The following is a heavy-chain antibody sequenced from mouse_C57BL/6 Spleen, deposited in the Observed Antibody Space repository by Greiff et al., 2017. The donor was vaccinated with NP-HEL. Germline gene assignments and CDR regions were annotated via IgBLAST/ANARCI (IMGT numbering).Heavy chain of an antibody. CDR2: INTNYGTT. V-gene: IGHV1-39*01. J-gene: IGHJ4*01. CDR1: GYSFTDYN. CDR3: ARNEDGGSVGAMDY. Sequence: EVQLQQSGPELVKPGASVKISCKASGYSFTDYNMNWVKQSNGKSLEWIGVINTNYGTTSYNQKFKGKATLTVDQSSSTAYMQLNSLTSEDSAVYYCARNEDGGSVGAMDYWGQGTSVTVSS. D-gene: IGHD1-1*02.